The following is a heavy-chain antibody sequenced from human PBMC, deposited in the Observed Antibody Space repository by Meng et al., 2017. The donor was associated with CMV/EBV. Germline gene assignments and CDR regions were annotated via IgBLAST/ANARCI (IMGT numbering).Heavy chain of an antibody. CDR3: AKDILEVPVPAAILSYGMDV. J-gene: IGHJ6*02. Sequence: GGSLRLSCAASGFTFSSYSMNWVRQAPGKGLEWVSSISSSSSYIYYADSVKGRFTISRDNSKNSLYLQMNSLRTEDTALYYCAKDILEVPVPAAILSYGMDVWGQGTTVTVSS. V-gene: IGHV3-21*04. CDR2: ISSSSSYI. D-gene: IGHD2-2*02. CDR1: GFTFSSYS.